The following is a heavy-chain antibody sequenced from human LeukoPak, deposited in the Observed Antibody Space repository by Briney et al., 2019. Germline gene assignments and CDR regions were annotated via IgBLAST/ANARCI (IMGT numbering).Heavy chain of an antibody. CDR3: AAIRI. CDR2: IRHDGSNT. CDR1: GFTFSTFG. Sequence: QTGGSLRLSCAASGFTFSTFGMHWVRQAPGKGLEWVAFIRHDGSNTYYADSVKGRFTISRDNSKNTLYLQMNSLRAEDTAVYYCAAIRIWGQGTLVTVSS. J-gene: IGHJ4*02. V-gene: IGHV3-30*02. D-gene: IGHD5-24*01.